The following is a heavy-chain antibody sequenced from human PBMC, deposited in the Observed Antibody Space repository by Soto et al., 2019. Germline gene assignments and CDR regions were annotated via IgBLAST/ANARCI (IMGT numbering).Heavy chain of an antibody. CDR3: AHSRVTSLWLAQFLYLANMFDP. CDR2: LYWDDDK. CDR1: GFSLSTSGVG. J-gene: IGHJ5*02. D-gene: IGHD3-10*01. Sequence: QITLKESGPTLVKPTQTLTLTCTFSGFSLSTSGVGVGWIRQPQGKALEWLALLYWDDDKRYTPSLKSSLTVTKHSSERQVVPTLANRDPVYTATYYYAHSRVTSLWLAQFLYLANMFDPRSQGTLVSVTS. V-gene: IGHV2-5*02.